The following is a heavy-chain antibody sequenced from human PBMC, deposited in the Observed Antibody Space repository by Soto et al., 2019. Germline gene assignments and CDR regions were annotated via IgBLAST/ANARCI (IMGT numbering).Heavy chain of an antibody. D-gene: IGHD3-9*01. CDR1: GGSFSGYY. CDR3: ARGSVLRYFDWLNYYYYYGMDV. V-gene: IGHV4-34*01. Sequence: KPSETLSLTCAVYGGSFSGYYWSWIRQPPGKGLEWIGEINHSGSTNYNPSLKSRVTISVDTSKNQFSLKLSSVTAADTAVYYCARGSVLRYFDWLNYYYYYGMDVWGQGTTVTVSS. J-gene: IGHJ6*02. CDR2: INHSGST.